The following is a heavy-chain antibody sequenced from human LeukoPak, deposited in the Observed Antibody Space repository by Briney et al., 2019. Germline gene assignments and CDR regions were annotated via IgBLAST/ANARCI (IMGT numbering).Heavy chain of an antibody. CDR1: GFTVRSYS. CDR2: ISSSSSTI. Sequence: GSLRLSRAASGFTVRSYSMNWVRQAPGKGLEWVSHISSSSSTIYYADSVKGRFTISRDNAKNSLYLQMNSLRDEDTAVYYCVTDGENLLVRAIDYWGQGTLVTVSS. CDR3: VTDGENLLVRAIDY. J-gene: IGHJ4*02. V-gene: IGHV3-48*02. D-gene: IGHD3-10*01.